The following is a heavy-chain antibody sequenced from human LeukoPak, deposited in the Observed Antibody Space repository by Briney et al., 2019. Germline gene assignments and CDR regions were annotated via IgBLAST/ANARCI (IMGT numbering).Heavy chain of an antibody. V-gene: IGHV1-2*02. Sequence: ASVKVSCKASGYTFTGYYMHWVRQAPGQGLEWMGWINPNSGGTNYAQKSQGRVTMTRDTSISTAYMELTRLSSDDTALYYCARDTAGYCSSTSCWGAYFQHWGQGTLVTVSS. D-gene: IGHD2-2*01. CDR2: INPNSGGT. J-gene: IGHJ1*01. CDR3: ARDTAGYCSSTSCWGAYFQH. CDR1: GYTFTGYY.